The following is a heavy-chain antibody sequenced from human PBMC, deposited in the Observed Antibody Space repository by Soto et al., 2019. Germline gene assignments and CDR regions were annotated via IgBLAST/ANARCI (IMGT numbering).Heavy chain of an antibody. Sequence: QTGGSLRLSCAASGFTFDDYAMHWVRQVPGKGLEWVSGINWNSCSIGYGDSVKGRFAISRDNAKNSLHLQMNSLSAEDTAFYYCVKDESINWYSGHFRHWGQGTLVTVS. J-gene: IGHJ1*01. CDR3: VKDESINWYSGHFRH. V-gene: IGHV3-9*01. D-gene: IGHD6-13*01. CDR2: INWNSCSI. CDR1: GFTFDDYA.